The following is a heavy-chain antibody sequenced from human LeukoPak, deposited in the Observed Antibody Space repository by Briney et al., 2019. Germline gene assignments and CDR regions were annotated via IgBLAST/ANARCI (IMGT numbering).Heavy chain of an antibody. Sequence: SETLSLTCAVYGGSFSSYYWSWIRQPPGRGLEWIGDIDHGGITNCNPSLKSGVTISVDTSKNQFSLTLRSVTAADTAVYYCAGLQGHSYYYMDVWGRGTTVTVSS. J-gene: IGHJ6*03. V-gene: IGHV4-34*01. CDR2: IDHGGIT. CDR3: AGLQGHSYYYMDV. CDR1: GGSFSSYY.